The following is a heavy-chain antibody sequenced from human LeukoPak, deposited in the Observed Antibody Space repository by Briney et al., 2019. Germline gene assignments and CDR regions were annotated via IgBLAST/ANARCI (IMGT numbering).Heavy chain of an antibody. CDR1: GFTFSSHG. CDR3: ARGGGQLPLLDY. D-gene: IGHD2-2*01. Sequence: GGSLRLSCAASGFTFSSHGMHWVRQAPGKGLEWVAVISSDGRNGYYADSVKGRFTISRDTSKNTLYLQMNSLRAEDTAVYYCARGGGQLPLLDYWGQGTLVTVSS. J-gene: IGHJ4*02. V-gene: IGHV3-30*03. CDR2: ISSDGRNG.